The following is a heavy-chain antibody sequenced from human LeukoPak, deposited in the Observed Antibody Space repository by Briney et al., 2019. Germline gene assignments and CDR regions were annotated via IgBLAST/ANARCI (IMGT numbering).Heavy chain of an antibody. CDR3: ASNNYDFWSGYFDY. CDR1: GFTFSSYW. D-gene: IGHD3-3*01. CDR2: IKQDGSEK. J-gene: IGHJ4*02. Sequence: GSLRLSCAASGFTFSSYWMSWVRQAPGKGLEWVANIKQDGSEKYYVDSVKGRFTISRDNAKNSLYLQMNSLRAEDTAVYYCASNNYDFWSGYFDYWGQGTLVTVSS. V-gene: IGHV3-7*01.